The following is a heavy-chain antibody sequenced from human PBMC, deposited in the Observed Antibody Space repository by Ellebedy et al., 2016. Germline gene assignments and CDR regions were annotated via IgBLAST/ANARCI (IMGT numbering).Heavy chain of an antibody. J-gene: IGHJ4*02. D-gene: IGHD5-18*01. CDR3: TTVYRYNYDSV. CDR1: GFTFSNAW. Sequence: GKSLKISCAASGFTFSNAWMNWVRQAPGKGLEWVGRIKSKTDGGAADYAAPVKGRFTISRDDSKNTLYLQMSSLKTEDTAVYFCTTVYRYNYDSVWGQGTLVTVSS. CDR2: IKSKTDGGAA. V-gene: IGHV3-15*01.